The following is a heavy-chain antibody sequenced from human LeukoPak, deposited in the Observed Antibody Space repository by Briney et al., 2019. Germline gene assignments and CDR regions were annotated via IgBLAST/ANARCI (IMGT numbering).Heavy chain of an antibody. CDR2: IYRGGSA. D-gene: IGHD1-26*01. CDR1: GDSISNSRW. V-gene: IGHV4/OR15-8*02. Sequence: PSETLSLTCTVSGDSISNSRWWTLGRHSPGKGLEGVGEIYRGGSAKYNPSLKSRVTMSMDKSKNQFSLELNSVTAADTAVYYCARVGYNGFGVLDYWGQGNLVTVSS. CDR3: ARVGYNGFGVLDY. J-gene: IGHJ4*02.